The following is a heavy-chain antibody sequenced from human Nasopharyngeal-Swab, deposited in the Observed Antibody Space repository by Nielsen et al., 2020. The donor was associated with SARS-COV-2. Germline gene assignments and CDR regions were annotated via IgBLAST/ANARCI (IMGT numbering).Heavy chain of an antibody. Sequence: WIRQPPGKGLVWVSRINSDGSSTSYADSVKGRFTISRDNAKNTLYLQMNSLRAEDTAVYYCASSRPLWAFDIWGQGTMATVSS. V-gene: IGHV3-74*01. J-gene: IGHJ3*02. CDR2: INSDGSST. CDR3: ASSRPLWAFDI.